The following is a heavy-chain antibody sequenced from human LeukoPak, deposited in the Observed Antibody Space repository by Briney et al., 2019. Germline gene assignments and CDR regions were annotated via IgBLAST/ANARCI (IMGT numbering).Heavy chain of an antibody. D-gene: IGHD6-19*01. Sequence: SETLSLTCTVSGGSISSYYWSWIWQPPGKGLEWIGYIYYSGSTNYNPSLKSRVTISVDTSKNQFSLKLSSVTAADTAVYYCARDRPSSGYFDYWGQGTLVTVSS. CDR3: ARDRPSSGYFDY. J-gene: IGHJ4*02. CDR2: IYYSGST. CDR1: GGSISSYY. V-gene: IGHV4-59*01.